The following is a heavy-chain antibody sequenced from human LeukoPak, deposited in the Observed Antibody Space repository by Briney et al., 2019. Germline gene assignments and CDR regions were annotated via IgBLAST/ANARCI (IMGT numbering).Heavy chain of an antibody. Sequence: PGGSLRLSCAASGFTFSNYAMHWVRQAPGKGLEGVAVISYDGSNKYYADSVKGRFTISRDNSKNTLYLQMNSLRAEDTAVYYCAKGPYYDFWSGYFSGQYYFDYWGQGTLVTVSS. CDR3: AKGPYYDFWSGYFSGQYYFDY. V-gene: IGHV3-30*04. J-gene: IGHJ4*02. CDR1: GFTFSNYA. D-gene: IGHD3-3*01. CDR2: ISYDGSNK.